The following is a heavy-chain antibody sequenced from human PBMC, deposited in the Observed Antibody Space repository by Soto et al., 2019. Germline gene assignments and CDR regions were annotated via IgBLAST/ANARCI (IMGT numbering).Heavy chain of an antibody. J-gene: IGHJ3*02. Sequence: GGSLRLSCAASGFTFSSNYMSWVRQAPGKGLEWVSVIYSGGSTYYADSVKGRFTISRDNSKNTLYLQMNSLRAEDTAVYYCARPLKAMVRGVIGAFDIWGQGTMVTVSS. V-gene: IGHV3-66*01. CDR2: IYSGGST. D-gene: IGHD3-10*01. CDR3: ARPLKAMVRGVIGAFDI. CDR1: GFTFSSNY.